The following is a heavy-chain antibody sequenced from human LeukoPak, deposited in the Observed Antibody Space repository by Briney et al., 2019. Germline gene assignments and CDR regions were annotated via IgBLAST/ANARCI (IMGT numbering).Heavy chain of an antibody. CDR1: GFTFNRDW. CDR2: TKEDGREK. D-gene: IGHD6-19*01. CDR3: VTKEPSTSGWSY. Sequence: GGSLRLSCTASGFTFNRDWTAWVRQAPGKGLEWVANTKEDGREKNYVDSVKGRFTISRDNAENSVYLQMNDLRAEDTGVYYCVTKEPSTSGWSYWGEGTLVTVSS. J-gene: IGHJ4*02. V-gene: IGHV3-7*01.